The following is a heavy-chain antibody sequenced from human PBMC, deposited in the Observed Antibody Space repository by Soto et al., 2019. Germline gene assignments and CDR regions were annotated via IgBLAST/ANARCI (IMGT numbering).Heavy chain of an antibody. D-gene: IGHD3-3*01. J-gene: IGHJ6*02. CDR2: ISSSSSYI. CDR3: ARQRITIFGVVIEDV. V-gene: IGHV3-21*01. Sequence: GESLRLSCAASGFTFSSYSMNWVRQAPGKGLEWVSSISSSSSYIYYADSVKGRFTISRDNAKNSLYLQMNSLRAEDTAVYYCARQRITIFGVVIEDVWGQGTTVTVSS. CDR1: GFTFSSYS.